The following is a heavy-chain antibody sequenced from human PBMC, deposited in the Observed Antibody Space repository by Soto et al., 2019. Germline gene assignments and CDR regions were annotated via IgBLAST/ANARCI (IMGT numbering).Heavy chain of an antibody. CDR3: ARGNSSSSGEVDY. J-gene: IGHJ4*02. D-gene: IGHD6-6*01. Sequence: PWGSLRLSCAASGVTFSSYWIICVRHSPGKWLEWVANIKQDGSEKYYVDSVKGRFTISRDNAKNSLYLQMNSLRAEDTAVYYCARGNSSSSGEVDYWGQGTLVTVSS. CDR2: IKQDGSEK. CDR1: GVTFSSYW. V-gene: IGHV3-7*03.